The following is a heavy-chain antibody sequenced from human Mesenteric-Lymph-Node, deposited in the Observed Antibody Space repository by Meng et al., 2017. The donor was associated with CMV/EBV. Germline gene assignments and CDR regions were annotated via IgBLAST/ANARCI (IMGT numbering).Heavy chain of an antibody. V-gene: IGHV1-18*01. CDR3: ARDRGDGYNPGNWFDP. CDR2: ISAFTGRT. CDR1: GYTSTNYG. D-gene: IGHD5-24*01. Sequence: ASVKVSCKASGYTSTNYGITWVRQAPGQGPEWMGWISAFTGRTNYAQKLQGRVTMTTDRSTRTAYMELRSLRSDDTAVYYCARDRGDGYNPGNWFDPWGQGTLVTVSS. J-gene: IGHJ5*02.